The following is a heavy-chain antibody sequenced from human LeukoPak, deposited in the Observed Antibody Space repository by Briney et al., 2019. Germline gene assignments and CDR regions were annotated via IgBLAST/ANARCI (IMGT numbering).Heavy chain of an antibody. CDR1: GGSISSYY. CDR2: IYYSGST. D-gene: IGHD3-22*01. V-gene: IGHV4-59*01. Sequence: SETLSLTCTVSGGSISSYYWSWIRQPPGKGLEWIGYIYYSGSTNYNPSLKSRVTMSVDTSKNQFSLQLSSVTAADTAVYYCARGYYDSSGYSNAFDIWGQGTMVAV. CDR3: ARGYYDSSGYSNAFDI. J-gene: IGHJ3*02.